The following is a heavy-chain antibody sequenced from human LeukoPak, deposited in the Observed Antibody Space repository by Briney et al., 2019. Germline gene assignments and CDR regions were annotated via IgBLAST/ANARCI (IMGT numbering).Heavy chain of an antibody. CDR3: TRSYCSSTSCYPNDY. CDR1: GFTFSDAW. Sequence: GGSLRLSCAASGFTFSDAWMNWVRQAPGKGLERVGRIKRKTEGGTTDYVAPVKGRFTISRDDSKNTAYLQMNSLKTEDTAVYYCTRSYCSSTSCYPNDYWGQGTLVTVSS. V-gene: IGHV3-15*07. D-gene: IGHD2-2*01. J-gene: IGHJ4*02. CDR2: IKRKTEGGTT.